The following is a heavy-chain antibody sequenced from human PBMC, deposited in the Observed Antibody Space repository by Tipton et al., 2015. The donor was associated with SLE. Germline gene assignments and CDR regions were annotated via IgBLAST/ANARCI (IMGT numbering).Heavy chain of an antibody. V-gene: IGHV1-2*02. CDR3: ARDKSSGSYYFHH. Sequence: QLVQSGAEVKKPGASVKVSCQASGYTFTGTYLYWVRQAPGQGLEWMGWINPNDGVSESVPKFQGRVTMTRDTSTSTAYMELSRLRSDDTAVYYCARDKSSGSYYFHHWGQGTLVTVSS. J-gene: IGHJ1*01. CDR1: GYTFTGTY. D-gene: IGHD1-26*01. CDR2: INPNDGVS.